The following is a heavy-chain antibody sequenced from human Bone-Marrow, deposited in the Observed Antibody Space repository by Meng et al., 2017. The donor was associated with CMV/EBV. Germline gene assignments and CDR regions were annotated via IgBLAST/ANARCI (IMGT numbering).Heavy chain of an antibody. CDR3: ARDSSEINYYYYGMDV. D-gene: IGHD5-24*01. J-gene: IGHJ6*02. CDR1: GGSISSYY. CDR2: IYTSGST. Sequence: SETLSLTCTVSGGSISSYYWSWIRQPAGKGLEWIGRIYTSGSTNYNPSLKSRVTMSVDTSKNQFSLKLSSVTAADTAVYYCARDSSEINYYYYGMDVWGQGTTVTVSS. V-gene: IGHV4-4*07.